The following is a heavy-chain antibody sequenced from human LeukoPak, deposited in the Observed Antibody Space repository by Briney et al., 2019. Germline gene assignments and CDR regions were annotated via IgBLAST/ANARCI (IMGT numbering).Heavy chain of an antibody. J-gene: IGHJ4*02. V-gene: IGHV3-74*01. CDR3: ARDPGYSSGWYIGDSSGYPYYFDY. CDR1: GFIFSDYA. D-gene: IGHD6-19*01. CDR2: IISDGSTT. Sequence: GGPLRLSCAASGFIFSDYAMHWVRQAPGKGLVWVSRIISDGSTTDYADSVKGRFTISRDNAKNTLYLQMNSLRAEDTAVYYCARDPGYSSGWYIGDSSGYPYYFDYWGQGTLVTVSS.